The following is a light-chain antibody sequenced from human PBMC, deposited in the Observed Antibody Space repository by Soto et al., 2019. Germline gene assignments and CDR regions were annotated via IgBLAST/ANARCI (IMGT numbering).Light chain of an antibody. CDR2: EVS. CDR3: SSYTSSSTLLYV. V-gene: IGLV2-14*01. J-gene: IGLJ1*01. CDR1: SSDVGGYNY. Sequence: QSALTQPASVSGSPGQSITISCTGTSSDVGGYNYVSWYQQHPGKAPKLMIYEVSNRPSGVSNRFSGSKSGNTASLTISGLQAEDEAEDYCSSYTSSSTLLYVFGAGTKLTVL.